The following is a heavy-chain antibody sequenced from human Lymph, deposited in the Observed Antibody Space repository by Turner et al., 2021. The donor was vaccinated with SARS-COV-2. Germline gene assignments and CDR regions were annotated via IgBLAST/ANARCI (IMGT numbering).Heavy chain of an antibody. CDR2: ISSSSSYI. J-gene: IGHJ4*02. CDR1: GTTFSTYS. D-gene: IGHD4-17*01. CDR3: ARDILTTADYFDY. V-gene: IGHV3-21*01. Sequence: EVQLVESGGGLVTPGGSLRLSCAASGTTFSTYSMNWVRQAPGKGLEWISSISSSSSYIYYADSVKGRFTISRDDAKNSLYLQMNSLRAEDTAVYYCARDILTTADYFDYWGQGTLVTVSS.